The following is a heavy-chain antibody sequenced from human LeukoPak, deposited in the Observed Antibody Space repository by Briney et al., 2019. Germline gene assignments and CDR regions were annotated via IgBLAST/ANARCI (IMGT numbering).Heavy chain of an antibody. Sequence: PGGSLRLSCAASGVTFSSYSMNWVRQAPGKGLEWVSYISSSSSTIYYADSVKGRFTISRDNAKNSLYLQMNSLRAEDTAVYYCARDPDYGGNPGYFQHWGQGTLVTVSS. CDR2: ISSSSSTI. CDR1: GVTFSSYS. D-gene: IGHD4-23*01. V-gene: IGHV3-48*04. CDR3: ARDPDYGGNPGYFQH. J-gene: IGHJ1*01.